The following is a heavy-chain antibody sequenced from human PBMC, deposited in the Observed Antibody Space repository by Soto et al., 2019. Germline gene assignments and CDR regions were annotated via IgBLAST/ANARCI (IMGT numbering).Heavy chain of an antibody. V-gene: IGHV4-39*02. CDR3: ARREAVAGSQFDF. J-gene: IGHJ4*02. CDR2: IYYSGTT. D-gene: IGHD6-19*01. CDR1: GGSISSGPYF. Sequence: QLQLQESGPGLVKASETLSLTCSVSGGSISSGPYFWGWIRQSPGKGLEWIGSIYYSGTTSYSPSLKSRVTISVDTSKNHFSLKLPSVTAADTAVYYCARREAVAGSQFDFWGQGTLVTVSS.